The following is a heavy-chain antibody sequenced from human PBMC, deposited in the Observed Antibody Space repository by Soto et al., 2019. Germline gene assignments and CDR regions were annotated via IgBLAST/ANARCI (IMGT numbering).Heavy chain of an antibody. CDR3: ARLGTTVTAIDY. Sequence: PSETLSLTCTVSGGSISSSSYYWGWIRQPPGKGLEWIGSIYYSGSTYYNPSLKSRVTISVDTSKSQFSLKLSSVTAADTAVYYCARLGTTVTAIDYWGQGTLVTVSS. J-gene: IGHJ4*02. CDR2: IYYSGST. V-gene: IGHV4-39*01. D-gene: IGHD4-17*01. CDR1: GGSISSSSYY.